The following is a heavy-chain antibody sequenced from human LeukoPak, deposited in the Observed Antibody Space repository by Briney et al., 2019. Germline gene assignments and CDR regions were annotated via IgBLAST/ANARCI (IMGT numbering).Heavy chain of an antibody. J-gene: IGHJ6*02. CDR2: ISAYNGNT. Sequence: ASVTVSCKASGYTFTSYGISWVRQAPGQGLGWMGWISAYNGNTNYAQKLQGRVTMTTDTSTSTAYMELRSLRSDDTAVYYCARDGYCSSTSCSRGDYYYYYGMDVWGQGTTVTVSS. CDR3: ARDGYCSSTSCSRGDYYYYYGMDV. D-gene: IGHD2-2*03. CDR1: GYTFTSYG. V-gene: IGHV1-18*01.